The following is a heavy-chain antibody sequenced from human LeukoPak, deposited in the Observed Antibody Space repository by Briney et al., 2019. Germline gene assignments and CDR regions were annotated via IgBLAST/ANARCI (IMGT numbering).Heavy chain of an antibody. J-gene: IGHJ3*02. D-gene: IGHD3-3*01. CDR1: GYTFTSYG. Sequence: ASVKVSCKASGYTFTSYGISWVRQAPGQGLEWMGWISAYNGNTNYAQKLQGRVTMTTDTSTSTAYMELRSLRSDDTAVYYCARGSPYYDFWSGYPYDAFDIWGQGTMVTVSS. CDR2: ISAYNGNT. V-gene: IGHV1-18*01. CDR3: ARGSPYYDFWSGYPYDAFDI.